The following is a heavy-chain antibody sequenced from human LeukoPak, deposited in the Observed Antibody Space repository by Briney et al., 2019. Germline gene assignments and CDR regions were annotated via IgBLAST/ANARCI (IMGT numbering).Heavy chain of an antibody. J-gene: IGHJ4*02. CDR1: GYTFTSYG. CDR3: ARTSTPGLLDIAAAMYFDY. CDR2: ISTYNGNT. V-gene: IGHV1-18*01. Sequence: ASVKVSCKASGYTFTSYGISWVRQAPGQGLEWMGWISTYNGNTNYAEKLQGRVTMTTDTSTSTAYMELRSLRSDDTAVYYCARTSTPGLLDIAAAMYFDYWGQGTLVTVSS. D-gene: IGHD6-13*01.